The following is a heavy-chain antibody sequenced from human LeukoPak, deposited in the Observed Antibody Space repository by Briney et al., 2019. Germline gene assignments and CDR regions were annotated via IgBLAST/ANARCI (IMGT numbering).Heavy chain of an antibody. CDR1: GDSITSNSHY. CDR2: LHHTGRN. D-gene: IGHD1-1*01. Sequence: SETLSLSCTVSGDSITSNSHYWGWIRQPPGKTLEWIGSLHHTGRNYSNTALKSRVSISLDTSKSQFSLKLNSVTAADSGVYYCVAETTASAAFDFWGQGTMVAVSS. V-gene: IGHV4-39*01. J-gene: IGHJ3*01. CDR3: VAETTASAAFDF.